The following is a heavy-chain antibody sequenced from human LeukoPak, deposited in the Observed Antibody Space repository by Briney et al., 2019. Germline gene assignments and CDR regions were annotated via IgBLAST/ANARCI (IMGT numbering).Heavy chain of an antibody. D-gene: IGHD3-3*01. CDR2: IYPGESDT. CDR3: ARATKSGYSRDYYYYYGMDV. V-gene: IGHV5-51*01. J-gene: IGHJ6*02. Sequence: GESLKISCKGSGYSFTSYWIGWVRQMPGKGLEWMEIIYPGESDTRYSPSFQGQVTISADKSISTAYLQWSSLKASDTAMYYCARATKSGYSRDYYYYYGMDVWGQGTTVTVSS. CDR1: GYSFTSYW.